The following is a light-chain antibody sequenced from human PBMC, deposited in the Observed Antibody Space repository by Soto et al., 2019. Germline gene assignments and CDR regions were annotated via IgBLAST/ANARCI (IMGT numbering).Light chain of an antibody. CDR3: QQSYSAPPT. J-gene: IGKJ1*01. CDR1: QSISKY. CDR2: TSS. Sequence: DIQMTHSPSSLSASVGDRVTITCRASQSISKYLNWYQQKPGKAPKLLIYTSSNLQSGVPSSFSGSGSGTDFTLTISSLQPEDFAIYYCQQSYSAPPTFGQGSKVAIK. V-gene: IGKV1-39*01.